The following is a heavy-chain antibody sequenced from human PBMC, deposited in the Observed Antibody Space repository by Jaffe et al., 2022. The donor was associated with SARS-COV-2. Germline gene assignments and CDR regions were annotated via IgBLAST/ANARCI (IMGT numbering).Heavy chain of an antibody. J-gene: IGHJ3*02. CDR2: ISYDGSNK. Sequence: QVQLVESGGGVVQPGRSLRLSCAASGFTFSSYAMHWVRQAPGKGLEWVAVISYDGSNKYYADSVKGRFTISRDNSKNTLYLQMNSLRAEDTAVYYCARVRRVRGAFDIWGQGTMVTVSS. CDR1: GFTFSSYA. D-gene: IGHD3-10*01. CDR3: ARVRRVRGAFDI. V-gene: IGHV3-30-3*01.